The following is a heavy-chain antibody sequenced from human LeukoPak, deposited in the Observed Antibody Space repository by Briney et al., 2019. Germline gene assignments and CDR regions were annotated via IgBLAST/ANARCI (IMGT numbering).Heavy chain of an antibody. V-gene: IGHV4-39*07. CDR3: ARAKPYCGGDCYRIAYYFDY. Sequence: SETLSLTCTVSGGSISSSSYYWGWIRQPPGKGLEWIGEINHSGSTNYNPSLKSRVTISVDTSKNQFSLKLSSVTAADTAVYYCARAKPYCGGDCYRIAYYFDYWGQGTLVTVSS. J-gene: IGHJ4*02. D-gene: IGHD2-21*02. CDR1: GGSISSSSYY. CDR2: INHSGST.